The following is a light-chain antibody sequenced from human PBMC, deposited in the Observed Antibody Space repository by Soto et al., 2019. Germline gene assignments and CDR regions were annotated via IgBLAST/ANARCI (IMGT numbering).Light chain of an antibody. CDR2: DVR. CDR1: SSDVGGYNY. J-gene: IGLJ2*01. Sequence: QSALTQPASVSGSPGQSITISCTGTSSDVGGYNYVSWYQQQPGKAPTLMIYDVRNRPSGVSNRVSGSKSGNTASLTISGLQSEDEADYYCSSYTSSSTLVVFVGGTKLTVL. CDR3: SSYTSSSTLVV. V-gene: IGLV2-14*01.